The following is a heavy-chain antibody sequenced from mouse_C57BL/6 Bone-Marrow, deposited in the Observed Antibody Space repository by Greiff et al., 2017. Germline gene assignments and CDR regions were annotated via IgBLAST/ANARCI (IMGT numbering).Heavy chain of an antibody. CDR3: ARGDYYGSSYRYFDV. D-gene: IGHD1-1*01. V-gene: IGHV1-59*01. J-gene: IGHJ1*03. Sequence: QVQLQQPGAELVRPGTSVKLSCKASGYTFTSYWMHWVKQRPGQGLEWIGVIDPSDSYTNYKQKFKGKATLTVDTSSSTAYMQLSSLTSEDSAVYYCARGDYYGSSYRYFDVWGTGTTVTVSS. CDR2: IDPSDSYT. CDR1: GYTFTSYW.